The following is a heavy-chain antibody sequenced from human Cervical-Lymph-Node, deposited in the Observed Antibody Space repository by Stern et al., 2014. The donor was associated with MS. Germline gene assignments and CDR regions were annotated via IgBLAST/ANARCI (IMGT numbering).Heavy chain of an antibody. V-gene: IGHV3-33*01. CDR3: ARDRGLLGGTLDY. D-gene: IGHD6-19*01. J-gene: IGHJ4*02. Sequence: MQLVESGGGVVQPGRSLRLSCAASGFTFSSYGMHWVRQAPGKGLEWVAVIWYDGSNKYYADSVKGRFTISRDNSKNTLYLQMNSLRAEDTAVYYCARDRGLLGGTLDYWGQGTLVTVSS. CDR2: IWYDGSNK. CDR1: GFTFSSYG.